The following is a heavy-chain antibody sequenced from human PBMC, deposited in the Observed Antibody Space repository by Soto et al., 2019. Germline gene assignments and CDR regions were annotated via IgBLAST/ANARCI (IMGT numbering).Heavy chain of an antibody. CDR1: GGTFSSYA. CDR2: IIPISGTA. Sequence: QVQLVQSGAEVKKPGSSVKVSCKASGGTFSSYAISWVRQAPGQGLEWMGGIIPISGTANYAQKFQGRVTFTADESTSTAYMELSSLRSEDTAVYYCARSQGSSTSLEVYYYYYYGMDGWGQGTTVTVSS. CDR3: ARSQGSSTSLEVYYYYYYGMDG. V-gene: IGHV1-69*01. J-gene: IGHJ6*02. D-gene: IGHD2-2*01.